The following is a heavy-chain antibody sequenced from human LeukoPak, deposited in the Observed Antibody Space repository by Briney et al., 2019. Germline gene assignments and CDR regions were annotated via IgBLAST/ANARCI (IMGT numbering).Heavy chain of an antibody. CDR1: GFTFSNAW. D-gene: IGHD6-6*01. CDR3: ARDNRGLISSSTNFDN. J-gene: IGHJ4*02. Sequence: GGSLRLSCAASGFTFSNAWMSWVRQAPGKGLEWVSSISSSSSYIYYADLVKGRFTISRDNAKNSLYLQMNSLRAEDTAVYYCARDNRGLISSSTNFDNWGQGTLVTVSS. CDR2: ISSSSSYI. V-gene: IGHV3-21*01.